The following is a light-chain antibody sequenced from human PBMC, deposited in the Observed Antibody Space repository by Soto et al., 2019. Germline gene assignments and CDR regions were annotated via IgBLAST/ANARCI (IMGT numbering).Light chain of an antibody. CDR3: QAWHSSSDL. CDR1: DIGSKS. V-gene: IGLV3-21*02. CDR2: DDS. Sequence: SYELTQPPSVSVAPGQTARSTCGGNDIGSKSVHWYQQKPGQAPVLVVYDDSDRPSGIPERFSGSNSGNTATLTISRVEAGDEADYYCQAWHSSSDLFGGGTKLPVL. J-gene: IGLJ2*01.